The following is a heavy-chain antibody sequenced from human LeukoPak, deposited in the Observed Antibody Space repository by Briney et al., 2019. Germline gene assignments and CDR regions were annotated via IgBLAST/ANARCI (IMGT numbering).Heavy chain of an antibody. Sequence: QPGGSLRLSCAASGFTFSSYWMSWVRQAPGKGLEWVANIKQDGSEKYYVDSVKGRFTISRDNAKNSLYLQMNSLRAEDTAEYYCARVDSRSWYFGRGAFDIWGQGTMVTVSS. J-gene: IGHJ3*02. D-gene: IGHD6-13*01. CDR1: GFTFSSYW. CDR2: IKQDGSEK. CDR3: ARVDSRSWYFGRGAFDI. V-gene: IGHV3-7*01.